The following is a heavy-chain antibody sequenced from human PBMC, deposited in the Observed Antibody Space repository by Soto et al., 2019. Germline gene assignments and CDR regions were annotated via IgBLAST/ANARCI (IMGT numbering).Heavy chain of an antibody. CDR3: VRRMASPDQ. J-gene: IGHJ4*02. CDR1: GFTFSDYE. CDR2: ITSGGRSI. D-gene: IGHD2-15*01. Sequence: GWSLRLSCTASGFTFSDYEMNWVRQAPGKGLEWVSYITSGGRSIYYADSVKGRFIISRDNAENSLYLQMNSLRPEDTAVYYCVRRMASPDQWGQGTLVTVSS. V-gene: IGHV3-48*03.